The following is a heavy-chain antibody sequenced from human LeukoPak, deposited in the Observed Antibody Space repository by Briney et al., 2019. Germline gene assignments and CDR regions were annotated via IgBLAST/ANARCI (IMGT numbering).Heavy chain of an antibody. D-gene: IGHD3-3*01. J-gene: IGHJ3*02. V-gene: IGHV4-59*01. Sequence: SETLSLTCTVSGGSISSYYWSWIRQPPGKGLEWIGYIYYSGSTNYNPSLKSRVTISVDTSKNQFSLKLSSVTAADTAVYYCARDTHITIFGVVIDAFDIWGQGTMVTVSS. CDR1: GGSISSYY. CDR3: ARDTHITIFGVVIDAFDI. CDR2: IYYSGST.